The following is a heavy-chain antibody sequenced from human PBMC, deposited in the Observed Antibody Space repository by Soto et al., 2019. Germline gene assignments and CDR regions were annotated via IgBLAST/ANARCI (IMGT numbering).Heavy chain of an antibody. CDR3: ARERSSGWYVDY. Sequence: QVQLVQSGAEVKKPGASVKVSCKASGYTFTSYDINWVRQATGQGLEWMGWMNPNIGNTGYAQKFQVRVTMTRNTSISTAYMELSSLRSEDTAVYYCARERSSGWYVDYWGQGTLVTVSS. V-gene: IGHV1-8*01. J-gene: IGHJ4*02. CDR1: GYTFTSYD. D-gene: IGHD6-19*01. CDR2: MNPNIGNT.